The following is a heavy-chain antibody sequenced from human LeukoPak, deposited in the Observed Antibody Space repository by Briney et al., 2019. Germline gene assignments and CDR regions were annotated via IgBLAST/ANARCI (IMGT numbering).Heavy chain of an antibody. CDR1: GGSISGYF. CDR3: ARHADIAAYREGLDV. Sequence: SETLSLTCTVSGGSISGYFWSWIRQPPGEGLEWIGYIYYRGNTIYNLSLKSRATKSVDTSKNLFSLELTSVTTADTAVYYCARHADIAAYREGLDVWGRGTTVTVSS. D-gene: IGHD2-15*01. CDR2: IYYRGNT. V-gene: IGHV4-59*01. J-gene: IGHJ6*04.